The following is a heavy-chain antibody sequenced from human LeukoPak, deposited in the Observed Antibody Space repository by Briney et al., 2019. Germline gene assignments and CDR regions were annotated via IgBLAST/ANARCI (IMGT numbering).Heavy chain of an antibody. CDR1: GYTFTSNY. CDR3: ARDREGGESISSSAGHYYYYYYMDV. D-gene: IGHD6-6*01. V-gene: IGHV1-46*01. CDR2: INPSGGST. Sequence: GASVKVSCKASGYTFTSNYMHWVRQAPGRGLEWMGIINPSGGSTSYAQKFQGRVTMTRDTSTSTVYMELSSLRSEDTAVYYCARDREGGESISSSAGHYYYYYYMDVWGKGTTVTVSS. J-gene: IGHJ6*03.